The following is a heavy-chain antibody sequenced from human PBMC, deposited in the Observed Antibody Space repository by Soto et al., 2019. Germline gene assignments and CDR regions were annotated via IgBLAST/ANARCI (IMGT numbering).Heavy chain of an antibody. CDR2: ISAYNGNT. Sequence: ALVKVSCKASGYTFTSYGISWVRQAPGQGLEWMGWISAYNGNTNYAQKLQGRVTMTTDTSTSTAYMELRSLRSDDTAVYYCASPADSSSWYYFDYWGQGTLVTVSS. CDR1: GYTFTSYG. J-gene: IGHJ4*02. CDR3: ASPADSSSWYYFDY. D-gene: IGHD6-13*01. V-gene: IGHV1-18*01.